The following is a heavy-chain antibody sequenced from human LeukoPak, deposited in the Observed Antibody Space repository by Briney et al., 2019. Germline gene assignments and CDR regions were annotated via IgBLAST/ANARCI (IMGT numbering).Heavy chain of an antibody. CDR1: GLTFSSYS. CDR3: ARTYYDILTGHVHDAFDI. J-gene: IGHJ3*02. Sequence: GGSLRLSCAASGLTFSSYSMNWVRQAPGKGLEWVSSISSSSSYIYYADSVKGRFTISRDNAKNSLYLQMNSLRAEDTAVYYCARTYYDILTGHVHDAFDIWGQGTMVTVSS. D-gene: IGHD3-9*01. V-gene: IGHV3-21*01. CDR2: ISSSSSYI.